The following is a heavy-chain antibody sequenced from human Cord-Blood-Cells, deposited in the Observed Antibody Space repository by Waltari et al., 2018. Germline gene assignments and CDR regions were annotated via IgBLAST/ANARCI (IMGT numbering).Heavy chain of an antibody. V-gene: IGHV1-2*02. CDR3: ARVGYCSSTSCFDY. CDR2: SNPNSGGT. Sequence: QVQLVQSGAEVKTPGASVKVSCKASGYTFTGYYMHWVRQAPGQGLEWMGGSNPNSGGTNYAQKFQGRGTRTRDTSISTAYMELSRLRSDDTAVYYCARVGYCSSTSCFDYWGQGTLVTVSS. CDR1: GYTFTGYY. D-gene: IGHD2-2*01. J-gene: IGHJ4*02.